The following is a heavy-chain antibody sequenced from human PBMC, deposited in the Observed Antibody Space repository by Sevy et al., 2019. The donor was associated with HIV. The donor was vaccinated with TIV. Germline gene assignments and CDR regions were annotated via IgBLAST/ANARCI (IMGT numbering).Heavy chain of an antibody. J-gene: IGHJ4*02. V-gene: IGHV4-39*01. Sequence: SETLSLTCTVSGGSISSGNYLWSWIRQTPGKGRQWIGTVHYSGRTYYNPSLKSRVTISEDTSKNQFSLNLNPVTAAETAVYFCARNFDYWGQGTLVTVSS. CDR1: GGSISSGNYL. CDR2: VHYSGRT. CDR3: ARNFDY.